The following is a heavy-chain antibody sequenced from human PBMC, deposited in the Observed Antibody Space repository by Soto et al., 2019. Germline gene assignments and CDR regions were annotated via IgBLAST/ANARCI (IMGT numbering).Heavy chain of an antibody. V-gene: IGHV3-15*01. CDR3: TTGGLSLGSGSYFHYYYYYGMDV. J-gene: IGHJ6*02. CDR1: GFTFSNAW. D-gene: IGHD3-10*01. Sequence: PGGSLRLSCAASGFTFSNAWMSWVRQAPGKGLEWVGRIKSKTGGGTTDYAAPVKGRFTISRDDSKNTLYLQMNSLKTEDTAVYYCTTGGLSLGSGSYFHYYYYYGMDVWGQGTTVTVSS. CDR2: IKSKTGGGTT.